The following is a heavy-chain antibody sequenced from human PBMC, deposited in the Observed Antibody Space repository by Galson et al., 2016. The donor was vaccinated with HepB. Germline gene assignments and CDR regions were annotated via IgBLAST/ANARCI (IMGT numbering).Heavy chain of an antibody. CDR2: RKQDGTEN. V-gene: IGHV3-7*04. J-gene: IGHJ4*02. D-gene: IGHD1-1*01. Sequence: SLRLSCAHSGLTLRSNWMSWVDQAPGKGLEWVANRKQDGTENYVDSVKGPVTISRDNAKNSLYLQLNSLGADDTAVYYCARYGDNWNDFDCWGQGTLVTVSS. CDR1: GLTLRSNW. CDR3: ARYGDNWNDFDC.